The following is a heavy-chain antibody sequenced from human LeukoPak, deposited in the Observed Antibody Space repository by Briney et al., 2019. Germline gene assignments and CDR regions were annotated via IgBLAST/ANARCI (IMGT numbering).Heavy chain of an antibody. V-gene: IGHV1-24*01. CDR1: GYTLTELS. CDR3: ALGDRGSYPLYYYYYYMDV. Sequence: ASVKVSCKVSGYTLTELSMHWVRQAPGKGLEWMGGFDPEDGETIYAQKFQGRVTMTEDTSTDTACMELSSLRSEDTAVYYCALGDRGSYPLYYYYYYMDVWGKGTTVTVSS. CDR2: FDPEDGET. J-gene: IGHJ6*03. D-gene: IGHD1-26*01.